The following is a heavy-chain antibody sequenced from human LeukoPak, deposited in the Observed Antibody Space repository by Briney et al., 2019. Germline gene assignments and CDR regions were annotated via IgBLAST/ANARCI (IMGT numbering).Heavy chain of an antibody. J-gene: IGHJ4*02. Sequence: GGSLRLSCSVSGFIFSDYGFHWVRQAPGKGLEWVAVTRFDGSIKQYADSVKGRFTISRDDSKNTLYLQMNSLKSEDTAVYYCARWGGTRQYYFDYWGRGNLVTVSS. CDR3: ARWGGTRQYYFDY. CDR1: GFIFSDYG. CDR2: TRFDGSIK. V-gene: IGHV3-33*01. D-gene: IGHD1-1*01.